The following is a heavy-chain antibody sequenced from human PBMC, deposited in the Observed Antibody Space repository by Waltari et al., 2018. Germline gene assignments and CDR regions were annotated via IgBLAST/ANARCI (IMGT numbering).Heavy chain of an antibody. CDR2: VSGTTSYR. Sequence: DVQLVESGGGLVKPGESLRLSCGASGFDFNIYGMNWVRQSPGKGLEWVALVSGTTSYRYYADSVKGRFTVSRDSAKTSVYLQMDSLRVEDTAVYYCARGVFDSWGQGTLVTVSS. J-gene: IGHJ5*01. CDR3: ARGVFDS. V-gene: IGHV3-21*01. CDR1: GFDFNIYG.